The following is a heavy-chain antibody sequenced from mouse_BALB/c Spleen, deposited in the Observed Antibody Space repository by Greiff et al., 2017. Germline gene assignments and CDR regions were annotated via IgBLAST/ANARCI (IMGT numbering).Heavy chain of an antibody. V-gene: IGHV5-6-3*01. CDR1: GFTFSSYG. Sequence: EVKLVESGGGLVQPGGSLKLSCAASGFTFSSYGMSWVRQTLDKRLELVATINSNGGSAYYPDSVKGRFTISRDNAKNTLYLQMSSLKSEDTAMYYCARDGDPFAYWGQGTLVTVSA. CDR2: INSNGGSA. D-gene: IGHD3-3*01. CDR3: ARDGDPFAY. J-gene: IGHJ3*01.